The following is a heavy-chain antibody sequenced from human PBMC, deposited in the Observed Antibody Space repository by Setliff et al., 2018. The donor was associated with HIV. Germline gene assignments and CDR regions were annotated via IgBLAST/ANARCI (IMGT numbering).Heavy chain of an antibody. CDR1: GGSISSSSYY. CDR2: IYYSGST. CDR3: ARVYGVTTLNYYHYYMDV. Sequence: PSETLSLTCTVSGGSISSSSYYWGWIRQPPGKGLEWIGRIYYSGSTYYNPSLKSRVTISVDTSKNQFSLKLSSVTAADTAVYYCARVYGVTTLNYYHYYMDVWGKGTTVTVSS. D-gene: IGHD4-17*01. J-gene: IGHJ6*03. V-gene: IGHV4-39*07.